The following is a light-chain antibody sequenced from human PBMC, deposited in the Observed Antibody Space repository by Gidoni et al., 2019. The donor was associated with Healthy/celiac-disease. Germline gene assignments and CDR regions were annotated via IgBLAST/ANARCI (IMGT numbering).Light chain of an antibody. V-gene: IGKV3-20*01. CDR1: QSVSSSY. CDR2: GAS. CDR3: QQDGSSPT. J-gene: IGKJ4*01. Sequence: EIVLTQSPGTLSLSPGERATLSCRASQSVSSSYLAWYQQKPGQAPRLLIYGASSRATGIPDRFSGSGSGTDFTLTISRLEPEDFAVYYGQQDGSSPTFGGGTKVEIK.